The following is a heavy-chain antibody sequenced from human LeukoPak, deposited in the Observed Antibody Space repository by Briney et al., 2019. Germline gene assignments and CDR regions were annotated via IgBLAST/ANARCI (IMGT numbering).Heavy chain of an antibody. CDR3: ARDGRVTANLHYYYYMDV. J-gene: IGHJ6*03. V-gene: IGHV3-21*01. D-gene: IGHD2-21*02. Sequence: GGSLRLSRAASGFTFSSYSMNWVRQAPGKGLEWVSSISSSSSYIYYADSVKGRFTISRDNAKNSLYLQMNSLRAEDTAVYYCARDGRVTANLHYYYYMDVWGKGATVTVSS. CDR1: GFTFSSYS. CDR2: ISSSSSYI.